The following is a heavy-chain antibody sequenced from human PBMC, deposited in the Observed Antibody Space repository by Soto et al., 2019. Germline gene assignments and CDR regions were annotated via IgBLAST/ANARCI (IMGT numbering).Heavy chain of an antibody. CDR3: ARDRGIKSSWYVY. CDR2: ISSSSYI. CDR1: GFTFSSYS. D-gene: IGHD6-13*01. Sequence: VGSLRLSCAASGFTFSSYSMNWVRQAPGKGLEWVSSISSSSYIYYADSVKGRFAISRDNAKNSLYLQMNSLRAEDTAVYYCARDRGIKSSWYVYWGQGTLVTVSS. J-gene: IGHJ4*02. V-gene: IGHV3-21*01.